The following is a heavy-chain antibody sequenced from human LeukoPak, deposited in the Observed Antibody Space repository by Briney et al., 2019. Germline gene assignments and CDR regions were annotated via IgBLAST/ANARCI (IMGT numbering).Heavy chain of an antibody. CDR2: IYYSGST. J-gene: IGHJ3*01. V-gene: IGHV4-59*01. CDR1: GGSISSYH. CDR3: ASARLGSGLEGAFDV. D-gene: IGHD6-25*01. Sequence: SETLSLTCTVSGGSISSYHWSWIRQPPGKGLECMGYIYYSGSTNYNPSLKSRVTISIDVSKTQFSLWLSSVTAADTAVYHCASARLGSGLEGAFDVWGQGTMVTVSS.